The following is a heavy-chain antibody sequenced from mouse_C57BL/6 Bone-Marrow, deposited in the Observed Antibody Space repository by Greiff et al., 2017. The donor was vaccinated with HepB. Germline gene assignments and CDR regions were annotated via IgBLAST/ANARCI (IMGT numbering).Heavy chain of an antibody. D-gene: IGHD1-1*01. V-gene: IGHV1-39*01. Sequence: VQLKQSGPELVKPGASVKISCKASGYSFTDYNMNWVKQSNGKSLEWIGVINPNYGTTSYNQKFKGKATLTVDQSSSTAYMQLNSLTSEDSAVYYCAREVTTVVSPIAMDYWGQGTSVTVSS. CDR2: INPNYGTT. J-gene: IGHJ4*01. CDR3: AREVTTVVSPIAMDY. CDR1: GYSFTDYN.